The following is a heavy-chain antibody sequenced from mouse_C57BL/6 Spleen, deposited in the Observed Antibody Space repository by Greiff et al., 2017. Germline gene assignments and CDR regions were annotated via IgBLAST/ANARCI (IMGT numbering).Heavy chain of an antibody. CDR1: GYTFTDYY. V-gene: IGHV1-26*01. CDR3: ASSKELAY. CDR2: INPNNGGT. Sequence: EVQLQQSGPELVKPGASVKISCKASGYTFTDYYMNWVKQSHGKSLEWIGDINPNNGGTSYNQKFKGKATLTVDKSSSTAYMELRSLTSEDSAVYYCASSKELAYWGQGTLVTVSA. J-gene: IGHJ3*01. D-gene: IGHD1-3*01.